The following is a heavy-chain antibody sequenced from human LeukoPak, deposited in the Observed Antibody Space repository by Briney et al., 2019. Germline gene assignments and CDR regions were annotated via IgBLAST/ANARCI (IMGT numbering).Heavy chain of an antibody. CDR2: ISWNSGSI. J-gene: IGHJ4*02. V-gene: IGHV3-9*01. CDR3: ARDIPRGSTHLDY. D-gene: IGHD1-26*01. Sequence: GGSLRLSRAASGFTFDDYAMHWVRQAPGKGLEWVSGISWNSGSIGYADSVKGRFTISRDNAKNSLYLQMNILRVEDTAVYYCARDIPRGSTHLDYWGQGTLVTVSA. CDR1: GFTFDDYA.